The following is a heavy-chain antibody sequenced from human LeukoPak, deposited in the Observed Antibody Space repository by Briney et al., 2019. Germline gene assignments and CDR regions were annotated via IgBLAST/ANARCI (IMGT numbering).Heavy chain of an antibody. CDR2: MNPNSGNT. V-gene: IGHV1-8*01. CDR3: AKGGRWLQDSLDY. Sequence: ASVKVSCKASGYTFTSYDINWVRQATGQGLEWMGWMNPNSGNTGYAQKFQGRVTMTRNTSISTAYMELSSLRAEDTAVYYCAKGGRWLQDSLDYWGQGTLVTVSS. D-gene: IGHD5-24*01. J-gene: IGHJ4*02. CDR1: GYTFTSYD.